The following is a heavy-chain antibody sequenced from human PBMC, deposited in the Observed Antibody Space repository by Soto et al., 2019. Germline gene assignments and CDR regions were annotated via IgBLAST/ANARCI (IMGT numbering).Heavy chain of an antibody. D-gene: IGHD5-18*01. J-gene: IGHJ4*02. CDR1: GCSFSSNP. V-gene: IGHV1-69*01. CDR3: ARGGRGYSSAPRYYFDY. Sequence: QVQLVQYGSEVKKPGSSVKFSCKASGCSFSSNPISWVRDAPGQGLEWMAVIIPIFATVHYAQKFQGRVTITADESTSTAYMELTRLRSAATAVYFCARGGRGYSSAPRYYFDYWGQGTLVTVSS. CDR2: IIPIFATV.